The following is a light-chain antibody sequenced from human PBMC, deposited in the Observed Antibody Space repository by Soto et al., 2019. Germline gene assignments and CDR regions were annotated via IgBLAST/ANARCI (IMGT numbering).Light chain of an antibody. Sequence: QSALTQPASVSGSPGQSITISCTGTGSDIGGYNYVSWYHQHPGKAPKLILYEVKYRPSGVSDRFSGSKSGNTASLTISGLQVEDEADYYCSSYTSCTTLVIGGGTKLTVL. CDR3: SSYTSCTTLV. CDR1: GSDIGGYNY. J-gene: IGLJ3*02. V-gene: IGLV2-14*03. CDR2: EVK.